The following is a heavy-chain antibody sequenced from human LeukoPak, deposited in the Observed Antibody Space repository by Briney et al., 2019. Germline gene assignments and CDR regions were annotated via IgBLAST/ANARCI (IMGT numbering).Heavy chain of an antibody. CDR1: GFTFSSYA. J-gene: IGHJ5*02. CDR2: IRGGGTST. D-gene: IGHD5-12*01. Sequence: GGSLRLSCAASGFTFSSYAMTWVRQSPGKGLEWVSTIRGGGTSTFYADSLKGRFTISRDNSKSTLYLQMNNLRAEDTAVYYCAKHSGSDSGYWFDPWGQGTLVTDSS. V-gene: IGHV3-23*01. CDR3: AKHSGSDSGYWFDP.